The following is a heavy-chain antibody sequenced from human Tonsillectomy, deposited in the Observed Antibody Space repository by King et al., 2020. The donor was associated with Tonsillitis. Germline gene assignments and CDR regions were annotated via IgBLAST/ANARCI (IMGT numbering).Heavy chain of an antibody. CDR2: IYYSGST. V-gene: IGHV4-39*01. J-gene: IGHJ4*02. CDR3: ARGYSSTWVFDY. D-gene: IGHD6-13*01. CDR1: GGSISSSSYY. Sequence: LQLQESGPGLVKPSETLSLTCTVSGGSISSSSYYWGWIRQPPGKGLEWIGSIYYSGSTYYNPSLKSRVTISIHTSKNQFSLKLSSVTAADTAVYYCARGYSSTWVFDYWGQGTLVTVSS.